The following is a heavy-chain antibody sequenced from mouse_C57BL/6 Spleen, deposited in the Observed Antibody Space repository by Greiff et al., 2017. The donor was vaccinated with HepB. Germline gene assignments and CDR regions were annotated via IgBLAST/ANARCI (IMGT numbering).Heavy chain of an antibody. CDR2: ISNGGGST. CDR1: GFTFSDYY. Sequence: EVQRVESGGGLVQPGGSLKLSCAASGFTFSDYYMYWVRQTPEKRLEWVAYISNGGGSTYYPDTVKGRFTISRDNAKNTLYLQMSRLKSEDTAMYYCATGYGNYVGAMDYWGQGTSVTVSS. D-gene: IGHD2-1*01. J-gene: IGHJ4*01. CDR3: ATGYGNYVGAMDY. V-gene: IGHV5-12*01.